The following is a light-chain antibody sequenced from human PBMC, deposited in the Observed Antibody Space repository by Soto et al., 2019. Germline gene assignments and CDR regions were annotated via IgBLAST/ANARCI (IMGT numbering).Light chain of an antibody. CDR3: QHYNSYSEA. J-gene: IGKJ5*01. CDR2: KAS. V-gene: IGKV1-5*03. Sequence: DIQMTQSPSTLSASVGDRCSSTCRASQSVSGWLAWYQQKPGKAPKLLIYKASTLKSGVPSRFSGSGSGTEFTLTISSLQPDDFATYYCQHYNSYSEAFGQGTRLEIK. CDR1: QSVSGW.